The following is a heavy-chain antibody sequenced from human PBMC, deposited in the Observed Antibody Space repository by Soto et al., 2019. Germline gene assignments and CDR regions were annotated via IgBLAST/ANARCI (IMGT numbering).Heavy chain of an antibody. CDR2: IIPIFRIT. D-gene: IGHD1-26*01. J-gene: IGHJ6*02. CDR3: VRVRVGSIPLNYDMDV. CDR1: GDTLSRHG. Sequence: VKVSCKASGDTLSRHGISWVRQAPGQGLEWMGGIIPIFRITNYAQKFQGRLMITADESTRTAYMELSRLGSDDSAVYFCVRVRVGSIPLNYDMDVWGQGTTVTVSS. V-gene: IGHV1-69*01.